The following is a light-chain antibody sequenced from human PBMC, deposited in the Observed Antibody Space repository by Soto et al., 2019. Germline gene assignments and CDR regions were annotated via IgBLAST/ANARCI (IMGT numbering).Light chain of an antibody. CDR3: QQYGTYLWT. Sequence: DVQITQSNSTLSASVGDRVTITCRASQIISSWLAWFQQKPGKAPKLLMYDASSLESGVPSRFSGSGSGTEFTLTISSLQPDDFATYYCQQYGTYLWTFGQGTKVDIK. CDR1: QIISSW. J-gene: IGKJ1*01. CDR2: DAS. V-gene: IGKV1-5*01.